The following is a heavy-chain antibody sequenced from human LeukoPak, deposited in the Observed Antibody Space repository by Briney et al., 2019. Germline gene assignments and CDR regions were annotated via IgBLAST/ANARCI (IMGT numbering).Heavy chain of an antibody. V-gene: IGHV1-2*02. Sequence: ASVKVSSKTSGYTFTCYYMHWVRQAPGQGLERMGWINPIRSGTNDAQKFQDRVTMSRDTSISTAYMELSRLRSDDTAVYYCARDDDIVATIVFDYWGQGTLVTVSS. D-gene: IGHD5-12*01. J-gene: IGHJ4*02. CDR3: ARDDDIVATIVFDY. CDR2: INPIRSGT. CDR1: GYTFTCYY.